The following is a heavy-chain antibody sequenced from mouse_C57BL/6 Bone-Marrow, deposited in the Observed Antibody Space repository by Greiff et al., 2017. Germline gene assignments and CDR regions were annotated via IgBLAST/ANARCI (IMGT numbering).Heavy chain of an antibody. CDR3: ARHDYVGAMDY. V-gene: IGHV5-12*01. D-gene: IGHD2-4*01. CDR1: GFTFSDYY. J-gene: IGHJ4*01. CDR2: ISNGGGST. Sequence: EVQLVESGGGLVQPGGSLKLSCAASGFTFSDYYMYWVRQTPEKRLEWVAYISNGGGSTYYPATVQGRFTISRDNAKNTLYLQMSRLKSEDTAMYYCARHDYVGAMDYWGQGTSVTVSS.